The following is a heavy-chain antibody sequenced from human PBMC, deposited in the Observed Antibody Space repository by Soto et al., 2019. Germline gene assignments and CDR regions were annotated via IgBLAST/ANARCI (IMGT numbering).Heavy chain of an antibody. V-gene: IGHV3-48*02. CDR1: GFTFSSSS. Sequence: DVQLVESGGGLVQPGGSLRLSCAASGFTFSSSSMNWVRQAPGKGLEWVSYISSGSSTRYYADSVKGRFTISRDNAKNSLYLQMNSLRDEDTAVYYRAGDLRNYGSVSSGWGQGTLVTVSS. CDR2: ISSGSSTR. D-gene: IGHD3-10*01. CDR3: AGDLRNYGSVSSG. J-gene: IGHJ4*02.